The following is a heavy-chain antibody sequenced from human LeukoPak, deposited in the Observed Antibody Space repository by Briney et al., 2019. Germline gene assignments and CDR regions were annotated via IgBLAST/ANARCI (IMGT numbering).Heavy chain of an antibody. J-gene: IGHJ4*02. CDR3: ARGYYDSSGYYSYYFDY. V-gene: IGHV4-59*12. CDR1: GGSISGFY. CDR2: IYYSGSA. Sequence: SETLSLTCTVSGGSISGFYWGWIRQPPGKGLEWIGFIYYSGSANYNPSLKSRVTMSVDMSKNQFSLKLSSVTAADTAVYYCARGYYDSSGYYSYYFDYWGQGTLVTVSS. D-gene: IGHD3-22*01.